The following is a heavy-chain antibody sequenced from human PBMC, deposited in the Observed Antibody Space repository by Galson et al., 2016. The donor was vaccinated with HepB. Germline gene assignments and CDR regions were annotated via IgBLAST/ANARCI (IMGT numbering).Heavy chain of an antibody. D-gene: IGHD3-10*01. CDR3: GKDWGSLWESSGKGMDV. CDR1: GFTFDDYT. V-gene: IGHV3-43*01. J-gene: IGHJ6*02. Sequence: SLRLSCAASGFTFDDYTMRWVRQAPGKGLEWVALISWDGRSPDYADSVRGRFTISRDNRQNILYLQMNSLTTEDTALYYCGKDWGSLWESSGKGMDVWGQGTTVIGSS. CDR2: ISWDGRSP.